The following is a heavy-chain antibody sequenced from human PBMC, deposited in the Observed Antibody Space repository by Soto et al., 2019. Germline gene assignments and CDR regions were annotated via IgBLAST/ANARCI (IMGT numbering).Heavy chain of an antibody. Sequence: GGSLRLSCEASGFTFSRVSMNWVRQVPGKGLEWVASISSGSSDTWYADSVKGRFIISRDNAQNSLFLQMNTLRPEDTAMYYCARDIAVSGNWFDPWGQGTLVTVAS. CDR1: GFTFSRVS. D-gene: IGHD6-19*01. CDR2: ISSGSSDT. J-gene: IGHJ5*02. CDR3: ARDIAVSGNWFDP. V-gene: IGHV3-21*01.